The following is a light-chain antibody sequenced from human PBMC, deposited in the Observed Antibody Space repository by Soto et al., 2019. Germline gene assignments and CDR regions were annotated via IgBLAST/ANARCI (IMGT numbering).Light chain of an antibody. Sequence: QSVLTQPPSVSEAPRQRVTISCSGSSSNIGNNAVNWYQQLPGKAPKLLMYYDDLLPSGVSDRFSGSKSGTSASLAISGLQSEDEADYYCAAWDDILNGVVFGGGTQLTVL. CDR1: SSNIGNNA. J-gene: IGLJ2*01. CDR2: YDD. CDR3: AAWDDILNGVV. V-gene: IGLV1-36*01.